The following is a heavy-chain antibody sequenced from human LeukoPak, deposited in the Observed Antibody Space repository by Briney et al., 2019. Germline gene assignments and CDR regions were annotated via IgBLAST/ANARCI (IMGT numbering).Heavy chain of an antibody. V-gene: IGHV3-23*01. Sequence: GGSLRLSCAASGFTFSPIAMSWVRQAPGKGLDWVSAISGSGGNTYYADSVKGRFTISRDNSKNTMYLQMNSLRVEDTAVYYCARHGIQLWSSFDYWGQGTLVTVSS. CDR1: GFTFSPIA. D-gene: IGHD5-18*01. J-gene: IGHJ4*02. CDR2: ISGSGGNT. CDR3: ARHGIQLWSSFDY.